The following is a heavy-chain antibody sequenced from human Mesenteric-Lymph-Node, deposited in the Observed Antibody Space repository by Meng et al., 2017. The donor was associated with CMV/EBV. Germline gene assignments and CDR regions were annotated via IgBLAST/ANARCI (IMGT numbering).Heavy chain of an antibody. CDR1: GFTFTSSA. Sequence: SVKVSCKASGFTFTSSAVQWVRQARGQRLEWIEWIVVGSGNTNYAQKFQERVTITRDMSTSTAYMELSSPRSEDTAVYYCAAVVPAGTTLSFDYWGQGTLVTVSS. V-gene: IGHV1-58*01. J-gene: IGHJ4*02. CDR2: IVVGSGNT. CDR3: AAVVPAGTTLSFDY. D-gene: IGHD6-13*01.